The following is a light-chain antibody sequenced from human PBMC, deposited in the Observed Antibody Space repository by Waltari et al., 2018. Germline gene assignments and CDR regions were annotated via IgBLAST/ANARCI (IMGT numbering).Light chain of an antibody. CDR2: KDS. J-gene: IGLJ2*01. V-gene: IGLV3-25*03. CDR3: QSADNSNTYVI. CDR1: ALPKQY. Sequence: SYELTQPPSVSVSPGQTARITCSGNALPKQYGYWYQHKPGQAPVLVIYKDSERPSGVPERFSGSSSGKTVTLTISGVQAEDEADYYCQSADNSNTYVIFGGGTKLTVL.